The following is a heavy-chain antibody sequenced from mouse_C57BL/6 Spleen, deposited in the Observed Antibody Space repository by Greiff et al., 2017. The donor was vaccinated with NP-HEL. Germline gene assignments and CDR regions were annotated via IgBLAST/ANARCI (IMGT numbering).Heavy chain of an antibody. CDR3: ARNHLPIPRDAMDY. V-gene: IGHV2-2*01. CDR2: IWSGGST. D-gene: IGHD5-5*01. CDR1: GFSLTSYG. J-gene: IGHJ4*01. Sequence: QVQLKQSGPGLVQPSQSLSITCTVSGFSLTSYGVHWVRQSPGTGLEWLGVIWSGGSTDYNAAFISRLSISKDNSKSQVFFKMNSLQADDTAIYYCARNHLPIPRDAMDYWGQGTSVTVSS.